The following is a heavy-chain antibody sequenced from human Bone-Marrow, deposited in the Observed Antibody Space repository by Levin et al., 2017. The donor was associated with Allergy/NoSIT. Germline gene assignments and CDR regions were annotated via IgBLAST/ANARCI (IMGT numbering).Heavy chain of an antibody. CDR1: GDSISSYF. Sequence: SETLSLTCTVSGDSISSYFWTWVRQSPGKGLEWIGYIYYSGTTNYNPSLKSRVTMSMDTSKNHFSLKLTSVTATDTAVYYCARVVVTAVVASDAFDLWDQGTMVLVSS. V-gene: IGHV4-59*01. CDR2: IYYSGTT. CDR3: ARVVVTAVVASDAFDL. D-gene: IGHD2-21*02. J-gene: IGHJ3*01.